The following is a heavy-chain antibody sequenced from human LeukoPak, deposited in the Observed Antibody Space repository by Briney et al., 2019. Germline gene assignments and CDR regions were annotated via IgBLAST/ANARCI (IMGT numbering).Heavy chain of an antibody. CDR1: GGIFSNYA. CDR2: IIPTFGTA. V-gene: IGHV1-69*13. J-gene: IGHJ4*02. Sequence: SVTVSCKASGGIFSNYAISWVRHAPGQGLEWMGGIIPTFGTASYAQKFLGRVTITADESTSTAYMELSSLRSDDTAVYYCARDALNGGDTLKLFDYWGQGTLVTVSS. D-gene: IGHD2-21*01. CDR3: ARDALNGGDTLKLFDY.